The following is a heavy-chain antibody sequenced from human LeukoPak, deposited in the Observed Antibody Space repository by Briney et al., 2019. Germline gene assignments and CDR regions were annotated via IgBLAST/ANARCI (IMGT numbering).Heavy chain of an antibody. CDR1: GFTFSSYA. CDR2: ISYDGSNK. D-gene: IGHD2-21*02. J-gene: IGHJ3*02. V-gene: IGHV3-30-3*01. CDR3: ARSTYCGGGCYLRAFDI. Sequence: GGSLRLSCAASGFTFSSYAMHWVRQAPGKGLEWVAVISYDGSNKYYADSVKGRFTVSRDNSKNTLYLQMNSLRAEDTAVYYCARSTYCGGGCYLRAFDIWGQGTMVTVSS.